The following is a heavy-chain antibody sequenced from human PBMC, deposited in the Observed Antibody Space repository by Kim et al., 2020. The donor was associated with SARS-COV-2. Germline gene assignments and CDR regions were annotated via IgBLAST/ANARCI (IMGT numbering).Heavy chain of an antibody. V-gene: IGHV1-3*01. Sequence: ASVKVSCKASGYTFTSYAMHWVRQAPGQRLEWMGWINADNGNTKYSQKFQGRVTITRDTSASTAYMELSSLRSEDTAVYYCARDADYYDSSGYYFNWFDPWGQGTLVTVSS. D-gene: IGHD3-22*01. J-gene: IGHJ5*02. CDR1: GYTFTSYA. CDR2: INADNGNT. CDR3: ARDADYYDSSGYYFNWFDP.